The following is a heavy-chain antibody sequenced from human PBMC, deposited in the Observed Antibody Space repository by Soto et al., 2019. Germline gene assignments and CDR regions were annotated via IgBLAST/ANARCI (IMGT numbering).Heavy chain of an antibody. CDR2: IWYDGSNK. CDR3: AILSVNGDYGEDNVDY. D-gene: IGHD4-17*01. V-gene: IGHV3-33*01. J-gene: IGHJ4*02. Sequence: GGSLRLSCPASGFTFSSYGMHWVCQAQGKGLEWVAVIWYDGSNKYYADSVKGRFTISRDNSKNTLYLQMDSLRAEDTAVYYCAILSVNGDYGEDNVDYWGQGTLVTVSS. CDR1: GFTFSSYG.